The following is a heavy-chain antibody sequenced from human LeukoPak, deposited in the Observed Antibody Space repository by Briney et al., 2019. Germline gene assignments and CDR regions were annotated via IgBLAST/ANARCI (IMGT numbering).Heavy chain of an antibody. CDR1: GFTFSNYW. CDR3: AKGPDVDGYNLFYFDY. J-gene: IGHJ4*02. D-gene: IGHD5-24*01. CDR2: IKQDRSEK. Sequence: GGSLRLSCAASGFTFSNYWMSWVRQAPGKGLEWVANIKQDRSEKYYVDSVRGRFTICRDNAKNSLYLQMNSLRAEDTAVYYCAKGPDVDGYNLFYFDYWGQGTLVTVSS. V-gene: IGHV3-7*03.